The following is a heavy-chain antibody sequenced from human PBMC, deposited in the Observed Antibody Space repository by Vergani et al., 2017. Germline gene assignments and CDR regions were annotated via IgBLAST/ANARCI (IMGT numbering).Heavy chain of an antibody. CDR3: ARAGRGGFGELVYYYGMDV. V-gene: IGHV1-69*01. CDR1: GGTFSSYA. J-gene: IGHJ6*02. Sequence: QVQLVQSGAEVKKPGSSVKVSCKASGGTFSSYAISWVRQAPGQGLEWMGGIIPIFGTANYAQKFQGRVTITADESTSTAYMELSSLRSEDTAVYYCARAGRGGFGELVYYYGMDVWGQGTTVTVSS. D-gene: IGHD3-10*01. CDR2: IIPIFGTA.